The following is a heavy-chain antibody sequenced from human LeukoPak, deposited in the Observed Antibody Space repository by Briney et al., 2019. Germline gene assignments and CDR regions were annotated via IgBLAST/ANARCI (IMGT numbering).Heavy chain of an antibody. CDR3: AKVLQYYYYGMDV. CDR1: GFTFSSYA. V-gene: IGHV3-23*01. CDR2: ISGSGDNT. J-gene: IGHJ6*02. D-gene: IGHD5-24*01. Sequence: GGSLRLSCAASGFTFSSYAMSWVRQAPGKGLDWVSAISGSGDNTYYADSVKGRFTISRDNSKNTLYLQMNSLRAEDTAVYYCAKVLQYYYYGMDVWGQGTTVTVSS.